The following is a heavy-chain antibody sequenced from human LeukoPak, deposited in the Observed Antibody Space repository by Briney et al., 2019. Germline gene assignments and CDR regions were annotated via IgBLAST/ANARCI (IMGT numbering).Heavy chain of an antibody. CDR2: INPSGGST. V-gene: IGHV1-46*01. D-gene: IGHD5-18*01. J-gene: IGHJ5*02. CDR3: ARGRDTAMGQDNWFDP. CDR1: GYTFTSYY. Sequence: GASVKVSCKASGYTFTSYYMHWVRQAPGQGLEWMGIINPSGGSTSYAQKFQGRVTMTRDTSTSTVYMELSILRSEDTAVYYCARGRDTAMGQDNWFDPWGQGTLVTVSS.